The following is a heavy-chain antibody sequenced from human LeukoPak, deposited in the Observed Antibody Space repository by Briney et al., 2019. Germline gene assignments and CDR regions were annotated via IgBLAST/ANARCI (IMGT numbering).Heavy chain of an antibody. Sequence: ASVKVSCKASGYTFTSYGISWVRQAPGQGLEWMGWISAYNGNTNYAQKLQGRVTMTTDTSTSTAYMELRSLRSDDTAVYYCARVDRSNYDSGGADHWGQGTLVTVSS. CDR2: ISAYNGNT. J-gene: IGHJ4*02. CDR3: ARVDRSNYDSGGADH. V-gene: IGHV1-18*01. D-gene: IGHD4-11*01. CDR1: GYTFTSYG.